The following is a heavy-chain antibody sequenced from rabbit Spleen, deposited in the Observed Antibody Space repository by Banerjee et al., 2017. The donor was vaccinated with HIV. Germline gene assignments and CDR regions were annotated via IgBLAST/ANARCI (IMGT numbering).Heavy chain of an antibody. CDR3: ARDTASSFSSYGMDL. V-gene: IGHV1S40*01. Sequence: SLEESGGDLVKPGASLTLTCTASGFSLSSNDYMCWVRQAPGKGLEWIACINGGSSGFSYHATWAKGRFTISKASSTTVTLRMTRLTAADTATYFCARDTASSFSSYGMDLWGQGTLVTVS. J-gene: IGHJ6*01. D-gene: IGHD8-1*01. CDR1: GFSLSSNDY. CDR2: INGGSSGFS.